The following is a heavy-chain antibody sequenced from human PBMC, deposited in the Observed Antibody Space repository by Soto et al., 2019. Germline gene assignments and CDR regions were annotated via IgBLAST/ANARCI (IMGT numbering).Heavy chain of an antibody. D-gene: IGHD4-4*01. V-gene: IGHV3-30-3*01. J-gene: IGHJ6*02. CDR3: ARDGYYSNYYYYGMDV. Sequence: QVQLVESGGGVAQPGRSLRLSCAASGFTFSSYAIHWVRQAPGKGLEWVAVISSDGSNKYYADSVKGRFTISRDNFKDTLYLQMTTLRAEDTAVYYCARDGYYSNYYYYGMDVWGQGTTVTVSS. CDR2: ISSDGSNK. CDR1: GFTFSSYA.